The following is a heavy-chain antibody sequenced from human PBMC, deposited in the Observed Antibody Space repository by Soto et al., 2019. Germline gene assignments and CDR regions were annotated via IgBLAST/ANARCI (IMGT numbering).Heavy chain of an antibody. CDR1: GYTFTSYA. Sequence: ASVKVSCKASGYTFTSYAMHWVRQAPGQRLGWMGWINAGNGNTKYSQKFQGRVTITRDTSASTAYMELSSLRSEDTAVYYCARSEGYCSSTSCYLYYYGMDVWGQGTTVTVSS. V-gene: IGHV1-3*01. D-gene: IGHD2-2*01. CDR2: INAGNGNT. CDR3: ARSEGYCSSTSCYLYYYGMDV. J-gene: IGHJ6*02.